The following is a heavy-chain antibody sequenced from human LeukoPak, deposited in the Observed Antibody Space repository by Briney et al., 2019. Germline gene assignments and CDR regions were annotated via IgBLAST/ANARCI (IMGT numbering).Heavy chain of an antibody. CDR2: ISSSSSYI. D-gene: IGHD6-19*01. CDR1: GFTFSSYS. J-gene: IGHJ4*02. V-gene: IGHV3-21*01. CDR3: ARVLFIAVALDY. Sequence: GGSLRLSCAASGFTFSSYSMNWVRQAPGKGLEWVSSISSSSSYIYYADSVKGRFTISRDNAKNTLYLQMNSLRAEDTAVYYCARVLFIAVALDYWGQGTLVTVSS.